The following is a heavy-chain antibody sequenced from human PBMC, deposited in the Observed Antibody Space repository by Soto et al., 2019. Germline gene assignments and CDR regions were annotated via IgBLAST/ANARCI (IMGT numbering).Heavy chain of an antibody. V-gene: IGHV4-59*01. Sequence: PSETLSLTCTVSGGSISSYYWSWIRQPPGKGLEWIGYIYYSGSTNYNPSLKSRVTISVDTSKNQFSLKLSSVTAADTAVYYCARDRYGMDVWGHGTTVTV. CDR2: IYYSGST. J-gene: IGHJ6*02. CDR3: ARDRYGMDV. CDR1: GGSISSYY.